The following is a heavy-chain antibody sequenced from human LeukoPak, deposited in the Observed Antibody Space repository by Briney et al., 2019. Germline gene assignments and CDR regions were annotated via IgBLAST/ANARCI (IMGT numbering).Heavy chain of an antibody. D-gene: IGHD3-10*01. J-gene: IGHJ4*02. CDR2: IYHSGST. V-gene: IGHV4-30-2*01. CDR1: GGSISSGGYS. CDR3: ASGGVITTLFDY. Sequence: SETLSLTCAVSGGSISSGGYSWSWIRQPPGKGLEWIGYIYHSGSTYYNPSLKSRVTISVDRSKNQFSLKLSSVTAADTAVYYCASGGVITTLFDYWGQGTLVTVSS.